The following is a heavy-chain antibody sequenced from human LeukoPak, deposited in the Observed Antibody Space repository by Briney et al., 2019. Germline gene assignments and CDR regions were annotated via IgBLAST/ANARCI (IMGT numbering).Heavy chain of an antibody. CDR1: GDSVSRNSAS. J-gene: IGHJ6*02. V-gene: IGHV6-1*01. CDR2: TYYRSKWNN. CDR3: ARGNFAMDV. Sequence: SQTLSLTCAISGDSVSRNSASCNWIRQSPSRGLEWLGRTYYRSKWNNDYAASVKSRITINPDTSKNQFSLQLNSVTPEDTAVYYCARGNFAMDVWGQGTTVIVSS.